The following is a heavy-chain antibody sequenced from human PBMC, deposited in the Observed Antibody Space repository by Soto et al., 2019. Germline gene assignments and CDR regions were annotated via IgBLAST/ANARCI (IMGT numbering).Heavy chain of an antibody. CDR1: GYTFTNYW. CDR3: ARGSNYGAFDY. CDR2: IYPGDSDT. D-gene: IGHD1-26*01. J-gene: IGHJ4*02. V-gene: IGHV5-51*01. Sequence: GESLKISCKGSGYTFTNYWIGWVRQMPGKGLQWMGIIYPGDSDTRYSPSFQGQVTISADKSITTAYLQWSSLKASDTAMYYCARGSNYGAFDYWGQGTLVTVSS.